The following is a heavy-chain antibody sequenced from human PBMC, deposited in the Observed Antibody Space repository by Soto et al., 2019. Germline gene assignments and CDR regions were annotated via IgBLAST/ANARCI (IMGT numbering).Heavy chain of an antibody. CDR2: IYYSGST. Sequence: QVQLQESGPGLVKPSETLSLTCTVSGGSISSYYWSWIRQPPGKGLEWIGSIYYSGSTNYNPSLKSPVTRSVDTSQNNFSLKLSAVTAADTAGYYCARLKWGTDYDFLSGYYTSGKGWYFDYWGQGTLVTVSS. D-gene: IGHD3-3*01. J-gene: IGHJ4*02. CDR3: ARLKWGTDYDFLSGYYTSGKGWYFDY. V-gene: IGHV4-59*01. CDR1: GGSISSYY.